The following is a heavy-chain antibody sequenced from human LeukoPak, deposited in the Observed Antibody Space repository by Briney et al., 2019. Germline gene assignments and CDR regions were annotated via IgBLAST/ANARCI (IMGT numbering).Heavy chain of an antibody. Sequence: SETLSLTCTVSGGSIRSSSYYWGWIRQTPGKGLEWIGSMYYSGSTYYNPSLKSRVTISVDTSKNQFSLRLSSVTAADTAVYYCARHSGALDDAFDVWGQGTMVTVSS. CDR3: ARHSGALDDAFDV. V-gene: IGHV4-39*01. CDR2: MYYSGST. CDR1: GGSIRSSSYY. J-gene: IGHJ3*01. D-gene: IGHD3-10*01.